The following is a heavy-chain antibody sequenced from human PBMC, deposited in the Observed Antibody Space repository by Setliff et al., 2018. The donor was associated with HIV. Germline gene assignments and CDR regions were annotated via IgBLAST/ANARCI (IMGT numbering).Heavy chain of an antibody. V-gene: IGHV4-59*08. CDR2: IYYSGST. D-gene: IGHD3-9*01. CDR3: ARTPDILTGYNWFDP. CDR1: DDSMTSNY. J-gene: IGHJ5*02. Sequence: SETLSLTCTVSDDSMTSNYWSWIRQPPGKGLEWIGYIYYSGSTNYNPSLKSRVTLSVDTSKNQFSLKLSSVTAADTAVYYCARTPDILTGYNWFDPWGQGTLVTVSS.